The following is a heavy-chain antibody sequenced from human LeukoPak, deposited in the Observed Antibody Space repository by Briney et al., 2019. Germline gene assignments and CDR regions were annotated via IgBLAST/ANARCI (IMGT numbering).Heavy chain of an antibody. CDR1: GGSISNSSYY. CDR2: IYYSGST. D-gene: IGHD2-15*01. Sequence: SETLSLTCTVSGGSISNSSYYWGWIRQPPGKGLEWIGSIYYSGSTYYNPSLKSRVTISVDTSKNQFSLKLSSVTAADTAVYYCARHGGDIVVVVAGQGGYFDYWGQGTLVTVSS. J-gene: IGHJ4*02. V-gene: IGHV4-39*01. CDR3: ARHGGDIVVVVAGQGGYFDY.